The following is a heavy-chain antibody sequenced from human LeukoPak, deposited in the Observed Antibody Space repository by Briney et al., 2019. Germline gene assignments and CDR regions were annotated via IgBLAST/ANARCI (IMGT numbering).Heavy chain of an antibody. CDR1: GGSISSGGYY. CDR3: ARDIRGSRWFEP. CDR2: IYYSGST. J-gene: IGHJ5*02. D-gene: IGHD2-21*01. V-gene: IGHV4-31*03. Sequence: PSQTLSLTCTVSGGSISSGGYYWSWIRQHPGKGLEWIGYIYYSGSTYYNPSLKSRVTISVDTSKNQFSLKLSSVTAADTAVYYCARDIRGSRWFEPWGQGTLVTVSS.